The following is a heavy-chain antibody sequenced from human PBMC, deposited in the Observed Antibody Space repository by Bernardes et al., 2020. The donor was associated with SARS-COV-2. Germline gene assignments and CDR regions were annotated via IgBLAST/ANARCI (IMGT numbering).Heavy chain of an antibody. V-gene: IGHV3-74*01. J-gene: IGHJ3*01. D-gene: IGHD5-12*01. Sequence: GGSLRLSCAASGFTFGSSWFHWVRQAPGKGLVWVSRINPDGSSTNYADSVKGRFTISRDNSKNTLYLLMNRLRAEDTAIYYCAKSSTGYSSWVDDAFDLWGQGTMVTVSS. CDR1: GFTFGSSW. CDR3: AKSSTGYSSWVDDAFDL. CDR2: INPDGSST.